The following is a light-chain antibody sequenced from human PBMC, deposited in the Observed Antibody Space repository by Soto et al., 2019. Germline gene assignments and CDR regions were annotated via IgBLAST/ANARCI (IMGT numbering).Light chain of an antibody. Sequence: QSVRNKPASVSGAHGQAITISCSGTSSDIGAYDYVSWYQQHPGRAPKLIIYEVSHRFSGLSYRFSGSKSGNTASLTISGLQAEDEGDYYCTSFAPGRIYVFGSGTKVTVL. V-gene: IGLV2-14*03. J-gene: IGLJ1*01. CDR3: TSFAPGRIYV. CDR1: SSDIGAYDY. CDR2: EVS.